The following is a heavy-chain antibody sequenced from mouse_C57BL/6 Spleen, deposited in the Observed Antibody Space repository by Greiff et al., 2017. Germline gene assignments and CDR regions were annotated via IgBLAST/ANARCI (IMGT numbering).Heavy chain of an antibody. D-gene: IGHD2-5*01. Sequence: EVQGVESGGGLVQPGGSLKLSCAASGFTFSDYYMYWVRQTPEKRLEWVAYISNGGGSTYYPDTVKGRFTISRDNAKNTLYLQMSRLKSEDTAMYYCARQYSNSYYYAMDYWGQGTSVTVSS. CDR1: GFTFSDYY. CDR2: ISNGGGST. J-gene: IGHJ4*01. CDR3: ARQYSNSYYYAMDY. V-gene: IGHV5-12*01.